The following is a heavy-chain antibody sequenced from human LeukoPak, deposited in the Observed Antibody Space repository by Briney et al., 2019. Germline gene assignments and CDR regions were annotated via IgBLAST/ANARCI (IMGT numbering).Heavy chain of an antibody. CDR3: ARREGYCSSITCLNRFDP. J-gene: IGHJ5*02. D-gene: IGHD2-2*01. Sequence: SETLSLTCTVSGGSISSSSYYWGWNRQPPGKGLEWIRSIYKSGSTYYNPSLKSRVTISVDTSKNQFSLKLTSVTAADTALYYCARREGYCSSITCLNRFDPWGQGTLVTVSS. CDR1: GGSISSSSYY. CDR2: IYKSGST. V-gene: IGHV4-39*01.